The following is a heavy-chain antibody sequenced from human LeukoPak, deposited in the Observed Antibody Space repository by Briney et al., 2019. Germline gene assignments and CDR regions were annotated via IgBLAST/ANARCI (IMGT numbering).Heavy chain of an antibody. CDR1: GYTFTSYY. CDR2: INPNRGST. J-gene: IGHJ5*02. V-gene: IGHV1-46*01. CDR3: ARGLGPIAMFDP. Sequence: GASVKVSCKASGYTFTSYYMYWVRQAPGQGLEWMGIINPNRGSTSYAQKFQGRVTMTRDMSTSTVYMELSSLRSEDTAVYYCARGLGPIAMFDPWGQGTLVTVSS. D-gene: IGHD6-6*01.